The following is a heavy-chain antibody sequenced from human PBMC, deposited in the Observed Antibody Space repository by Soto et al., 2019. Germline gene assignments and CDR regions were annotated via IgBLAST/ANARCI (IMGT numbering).Heavy chain of an antibody. CDR2: IIPILGIA. D-gene: IGHD3-16*01. CDR3: ASPNTQRGPGLIFDY. J-gene: IGHJ4*02. V-gene: IGHV1-69*02. CDR1: GGTFSSYT. Sequence: QVQLVQSGAEVKKPGSSVKVSCKASGGTFSSYTISWVRQAPGQGLEWMGRIIPILGIANYAQKFQGRVTITPDKPTSTAYMELSSLRSEDTAVYYIASPNTQRGPGLIFDYWGQGTLDTVSS.